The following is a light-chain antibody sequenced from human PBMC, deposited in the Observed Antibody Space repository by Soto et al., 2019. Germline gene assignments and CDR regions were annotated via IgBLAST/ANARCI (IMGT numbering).Light chain of an antibody. CDR1: QSVSSY. V-gene: IGKV3-11*01. CDR3: QQRTNWPPYT. Sequence: EIVLTQSPATLSLSPGERATLSCRASQSVSSYLAWYQQKPGQAPRLLIYDASNRATGIPARFSGSGSGTDLNFTISSLEPEDFAVDYCQQRTNWPPYTFGQGTKLEIK. CDR2: DAS. J-gene: IGKJ2*01.